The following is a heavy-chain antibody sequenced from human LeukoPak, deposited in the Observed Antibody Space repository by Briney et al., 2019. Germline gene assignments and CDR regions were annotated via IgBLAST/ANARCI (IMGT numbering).Heavy chain of an antibody. CDR3: ARGRSGWYGNWFDP. J-gene: IGHJ5*02. CDR1: GFTFSSYS. V-gene: IGHV3-48*02. D-gene: IGHD6-19*01. Sequence: PGGSLRLSCAASGFTFSSYSMNWVRQAPGKGLEWVSYISSSSSTIYYADSVKGRFTISRDNAKNSLYLQMNSLGDEDTAVYYCARGRSGWYGNWFDPWGQGTLVTVSS. CDR2: ISSSSSTI.